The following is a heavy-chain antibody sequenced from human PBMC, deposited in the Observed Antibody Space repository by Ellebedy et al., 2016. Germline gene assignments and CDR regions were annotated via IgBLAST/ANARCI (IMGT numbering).Heavy chain of an antibody. J-gene: IGHJ4*02. V-gene: IGHV4-4*02. Sequence: GSLRLSCAVSGGSISSSNWWSWVRQPPGKGLEWIGEIYHSGSTNYNPSLKSRVTISVDTSKNQFSLKLSSVTAADTAVYYCARLSGVVFDYWGQGTLVTVSS. D-gene: IGHD3-10*01. CDR1: GGSISSSNW. CDR2: IYHSGST. CDR3: ARLSGVVFDY.